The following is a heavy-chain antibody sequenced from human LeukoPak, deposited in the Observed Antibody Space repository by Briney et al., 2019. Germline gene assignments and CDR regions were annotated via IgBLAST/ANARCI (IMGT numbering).Heavy chain of an antibody. J-gene: IGHJ3*02. CDR1: GFTFVSYW. D-gene: IGHD6-6*01. V-gene: IGHV3-74*01. Sequence: GWSLRLSCAASGFTFVSYWMHWVRQAPGKGLEWVSRIESDGRSTTYADSVKGRFTTSRDNAKNTVYLQMNSLRAEDTAVYFCARGYDSSPRAAFDIWGQGTMVTVSS. CDR2: IESDGRST. CDR3: ARGYDSSPRAAFDI.